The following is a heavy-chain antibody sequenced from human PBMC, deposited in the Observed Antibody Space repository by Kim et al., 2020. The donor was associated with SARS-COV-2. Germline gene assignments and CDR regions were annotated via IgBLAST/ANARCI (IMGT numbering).Heavy chain of an antibody. Sequence: ASVKVSCKASGYTFTSYGISWVRQAPGQGLEWMGWISAYNGNTNYAQKLQGRVTMTTDTSTSTAYMELRSLRSDDTAVYYCARCVTTPYSSGPPRHFDYWGQGTLVTVSS. CDR3: ARCVTTPYSSGPPRHFDY. J-gene: IGHJ4*02. CDR2: ISAYNGNT. D-gene: IGHD6-19*01. CDR1: GYTFTSYG. V-gene: IGHV1-18*01.